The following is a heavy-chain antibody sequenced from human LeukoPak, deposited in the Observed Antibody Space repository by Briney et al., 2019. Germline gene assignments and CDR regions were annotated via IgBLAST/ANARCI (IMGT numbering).Heavy chain of an antibody. D-gene: IGHD3-3*01. CDR2: MNPSSGNT. J-gene: IGHJ5*02. CDR1: GYTFTSYD. V-gene: IGHV1-8*01. CDR3: ARGLFHDFWSGYYH. Sequence: ASVKVSCKASGYTFTSYDINWVRQATGQGLEWMGWMNPSSGNTGYAQKFQGRVTMTRNTSISTAYMELSSLRSEDTAVYYCARGLFHDFWSGYYHWGQGTLVTVSS.